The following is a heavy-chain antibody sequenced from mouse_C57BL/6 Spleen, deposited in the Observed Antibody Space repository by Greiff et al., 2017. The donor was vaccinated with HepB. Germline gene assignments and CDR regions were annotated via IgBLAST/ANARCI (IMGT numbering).Heavy chain of an antibody. CDR2: IDPSDSYT. Sequence: VQLQQPGAELVMPGASVKLSCKASGYTFTSYWMHWVKQRPGQGLEWIGEIDPSDSYTNYNQKFKGKSTLTVDKSSSTAYMQLSSLTSEDSAVYYCARDYDGSSHYFDYWGQGTTLTVSS. D-gene: IGHD1-1*01. CDR3: ARDYDGSSHYFDY. CDR1: GYTFTSYW. J-gene: IGHJ2*01. V-gene: IGHV1-69*01.